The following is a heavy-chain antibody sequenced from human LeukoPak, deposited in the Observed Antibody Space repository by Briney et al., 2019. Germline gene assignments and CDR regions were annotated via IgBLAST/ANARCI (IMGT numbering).Heavy chain of an antibody. J-gene: IGHJ4*02. CDR3: ARARGYSSSWYHY. CDR1: GGSISSSSYY. D-gene: IGHD6-13*01. Sequence: SETLSLTCTVSGGSISSSSYYWGWIRQPPGKGLEWIGSIYYSGSTYYNPSLKSRVTISVDTSKNQFSLKLSSVTAADTAVYYCARARGYSSSWYHYWGQGTLVTVSS. V-gene: IGHV4-39*07. CDR2: IYYSGST.